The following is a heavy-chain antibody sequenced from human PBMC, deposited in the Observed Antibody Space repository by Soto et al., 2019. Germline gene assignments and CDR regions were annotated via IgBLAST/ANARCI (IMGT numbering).Heavy chain of an antibody. CDR1: GFTSSSYA. V-gene: IGHV3-23*01. J-gene: IGHJ6*03. D-gene: IGHD6-19*01. Sequence: PGGSLRLSCAASGFTSSSYAMSWVRQAPGKGLEWVSAISGSGGSTYYADSVKGRFTISRDNSKNTLYLQMNSLRAEDTAVYYCAKAPYSSGWYLDYYYMDVWGKGTTVTVSS. CDR3: AKAPYSSGWYLDYYYMDV. CDR2: ISGSGGST.